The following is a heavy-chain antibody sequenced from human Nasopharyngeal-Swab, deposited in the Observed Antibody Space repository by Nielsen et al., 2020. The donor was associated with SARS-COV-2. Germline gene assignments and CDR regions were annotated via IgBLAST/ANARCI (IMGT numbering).Heavy chain of an antibody. V-gene: IGHV3-53*01. Sequence: VRQAPGKGLEWVSVIYSGGSRHYADSVKGRFAISRDNSKNALYLQMNSLRAEDTAVYYCARSRLPGVFSVTASWYFDLWGRGTLVTVPQ. CDR2: IYSGGSR. J-gene: IGHJ2*01. D-gene: IGHD2-21*02. CDR3: ARSRLPGVFSVTASWYFDL.